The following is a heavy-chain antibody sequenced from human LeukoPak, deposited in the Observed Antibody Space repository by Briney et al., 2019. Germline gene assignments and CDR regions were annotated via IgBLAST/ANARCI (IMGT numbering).Heavy chain of an antibody. CDR3: ARVAPGYHYYYYMDV. CDR1: GGSFSGYY. D-gene: IGHD2-15*01. J-gene: IGHJ6*03. CDR2: INHSGST. Sequence: SETLSLTCAVYGGSFSGYYWSWIRQPPGKGLEWIGEINHSGSTNYNPSLKSRVTISVDTSKNQFSLKLSSVTAPDTAVYYCARVAPGYHYYYYMDVWGKGTTVTVSS. V-gene: IGHV4-34*01.